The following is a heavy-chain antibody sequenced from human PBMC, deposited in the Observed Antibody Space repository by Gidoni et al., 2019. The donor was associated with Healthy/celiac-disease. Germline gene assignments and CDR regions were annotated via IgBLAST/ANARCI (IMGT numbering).Heavy chain of an antibody. CDR3: TTLVSTTVTTIRYYYYYMDV. CDR2: IKSKTDGGTT. D-gene: IGHD4-17*01. Sequence: EVQLVESGGGLVKPGGSLRLSCAASGFTFSNAWMSWVRQAPGKGLEWVGRIKSKTDGGTTDYAAPVKGRFTISRDDSKNTLYLQMNSLKTEDTAVYYCTTLVSTTVTTIRYYYYYMDVWGKGTTVTVSS. J-gene: IGHJ6*03. V-gene: IGHV3-15*01. CDR1: GFTFSNAW.